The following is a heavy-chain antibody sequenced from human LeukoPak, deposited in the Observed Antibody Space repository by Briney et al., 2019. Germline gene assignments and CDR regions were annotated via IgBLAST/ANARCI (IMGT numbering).Heavy chain of an antibody. J-gene: IGHJ4*02. CDR2: ISSLSGTI. CDR3: VRDQGGAVSY. D-gene: IGHD3-16*01. Sequence: PGGSLRLSCAASGFTFSSYSMNWVRQAPGKGLEWVSYISSLSGTIYYADSVKGRFIISRDNAQNSLFLQMNSLRAEDTAVYYCVRDQGGAVSYWGRGTLVTVSS. V-gene: IGHV3-48*01. CDR1: GFTFSSYS.